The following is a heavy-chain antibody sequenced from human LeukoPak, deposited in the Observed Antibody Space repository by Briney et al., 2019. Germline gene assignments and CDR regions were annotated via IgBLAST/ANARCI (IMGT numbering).Heavy chain of an antibody. CDR1: GYPISSGYY. J-gene: IGHJ4*02. Sequence: PSETLSLTCTVSGYPISSGYYWGWIRQPPGKGLEWIGSIYHSGSTYYNPSLKSRVTISVDTSKNQFSLRLNSVTAADTALYYCASVYDFWTAYFDYWGQGSLVTVSS. CDR3: ASVYDFWTAYFDY. D-gene: IGHD3-3*01. V-gene: IGHV4-38-2*02. CDR2: IYHSGST.